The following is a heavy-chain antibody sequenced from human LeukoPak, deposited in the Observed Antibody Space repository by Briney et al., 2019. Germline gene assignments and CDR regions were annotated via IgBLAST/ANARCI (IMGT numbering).Heavy chain of an antibody. V-gene: IGHV4-59*08. J-gene: IGHJ5*02. CDR2: IYYSGST. D-gene: IGHD3-10*01. CDR1: GGSISSYY. CDR3: ARAGTMVRGVIITGCFDP. Sequence: SETLSLTCTVSGGSISSYYWSWIRQPPGKGLEWIWYIYYSGSTNYNPSLKSRVTISVDTSKNQFSLKLSSVTAADTAVYYCARAGTMVRGVIITGCFDPWGQGTLVTVSS.